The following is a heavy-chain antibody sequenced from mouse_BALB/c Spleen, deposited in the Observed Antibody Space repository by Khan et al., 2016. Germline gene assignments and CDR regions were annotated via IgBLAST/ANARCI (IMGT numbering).Heavy chain of an antibody. J-gene: IGHJ3*01. CDR1: EYEFPSHD. Sequence: EGELVEPGGGLVQPGESLKLSCESNEYEFPSHDMSWVRKTPAKRLELVAAINSAGNDTYYPDTMERRFIISRDNTKKTLYLQINSLRSENTALYYCTRHYYGSSFWFAYWGQGTLVTVSA. V-gene: IGHV5-2*01. CDR3: TRHYYGSSFWFAY. CDR2: INSAGNDT. D-gene: IGHD1-1*01.